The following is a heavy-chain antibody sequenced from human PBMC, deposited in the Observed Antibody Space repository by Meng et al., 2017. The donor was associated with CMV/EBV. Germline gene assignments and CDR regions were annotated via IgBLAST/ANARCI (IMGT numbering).Heavy chain of an antibody. CDR2: IIPILGVA. CDR1: GGTFSSYT. Sequence: SVKVSCKASGGTFSSYTISWVRQAPGQGLEWMGRIIPILGVANYAQKFQGRVTITADKSTSTAYMELSSLRSEDTAVYYCARPKFQYSSSSGVGRRYYGMDVWGQGTTVTVSS. D-gene: IGHD6-6*01. J-gene: IGHJ6*02. CDR3: ARPKFQYSSSSGVGRRYYGMDV. V-gene: IGHV1-69*02.